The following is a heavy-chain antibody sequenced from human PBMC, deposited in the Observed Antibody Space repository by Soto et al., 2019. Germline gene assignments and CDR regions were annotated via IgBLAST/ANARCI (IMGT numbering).Heavy chain of an antibody. CDR3: ARHPECSSSGPIDY. CDR1: GGSISSYY. CDR2: IYYSGST. D-gene: IGHD6-6*01. V-gene: IGHV4-59*08. Sequence: PSEILSLTCTVSGGSISSYYWSWIRQPPGKGLEWIGYIYYSGSTNYNPSLKSRVTISVDTSKNQFSLKLSSVTAADTAVYYCARHPECSSSGPIDYWGQGTLVNVSS. J-gene: IGHJ4*02.